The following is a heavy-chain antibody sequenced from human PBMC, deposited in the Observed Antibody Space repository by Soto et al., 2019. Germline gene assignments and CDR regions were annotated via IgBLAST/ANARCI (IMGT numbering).Heavy chain of an antibody. D-gene: IGHD2-2*01. CDR1: GCTFSSYW. V-gene: IGHV3-74*01. Sequence: PVRSLRLSCAASGCTFSSYWMHWVRQAPGKGLVWVSRINSDGSSTSYADSVKGRFTISRDNAKNTLYLQMNSLRAEDTAVYYCASSPIVVVPAASDYWGQGTLVTVSS. CDR2: INSDGSST. J-gene: IGHJ4*02. CDR3: ASSPIVVVPAASDY.